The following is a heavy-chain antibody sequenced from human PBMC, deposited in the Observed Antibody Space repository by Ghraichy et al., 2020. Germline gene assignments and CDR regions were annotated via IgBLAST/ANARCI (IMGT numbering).Heavy chain of an antibody. CDR2: IYYSCST. V-gene: IGHV4-59*01. CDR3: ARAYGDYQVFYFGMDV. Sequence: SETLSLTCTVSGDPMTDYYWIWIRQPPGKGLEWIGNIYYSCSTNYSPSLESRVTISVDTSKNEFSLRLRSVTVADTAVYYCARAYGDYQVFYFGMDVWGQGTSVTGSS. J-gene: IGHJ6*02. D-gene: IGHD4-17*01. CDR1: GDPMTDYY.